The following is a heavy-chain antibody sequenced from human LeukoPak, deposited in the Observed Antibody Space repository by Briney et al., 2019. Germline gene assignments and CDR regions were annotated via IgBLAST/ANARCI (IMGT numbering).Heavy chain of an antibody. J-gene: IGHJ3*02. CDR2: VNPNSGVT. V-gene: IGHV1-2*02. CDR3: ASLTGDVSDI. CDR1: GYXFTGYY. D-gene: IGHD3-9*01. Sequence: ASVKVSCKASGYXFTGYYIHWVRQAPGQGLEWMGWVNPNSGVTNYAQKFHGRVTMTRDTSNSTAYMELSRLRSDDTAIYYCASLTGDVSDIWGQGTMVTVSS.